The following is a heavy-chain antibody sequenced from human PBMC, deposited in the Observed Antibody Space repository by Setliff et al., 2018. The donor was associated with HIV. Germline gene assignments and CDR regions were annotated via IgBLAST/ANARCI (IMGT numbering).Heavy chain of an antibody. Sequence: GGSLRLSCAASGFIFNSYGMHWVRQAPGKGLEWVAVISYDGSNKYYGDSVKGRFTISRDNSKNTLYLQVNSLRAEDTAVYYCAKDRGIAVPGTFDIWGQGTMVTVSS. CDR2: ISYDGSNK. CDR1: GFIFNSYG. CDR3: AKDRGIAVPGTFDI. J-gene: IGHJ3*02. V-gene: IGHV3-30*18. D-gene: IGHD6-19*01.